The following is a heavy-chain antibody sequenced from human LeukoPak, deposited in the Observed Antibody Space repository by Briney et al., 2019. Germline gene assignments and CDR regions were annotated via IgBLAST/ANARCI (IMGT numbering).Heavy chain of an antibody. CDR2: IYYSGST. V-gene: IGHV4-31*03. CDR1: GGSISSGGYY. CDR3: ASGKLDSSGYYLDAFDI. Sequence: SETLSLTCTVSGGSISSGGYYWSWIRQHPGKGLEWIGYIYYSGSTYYNPSLKSRVAISVDTSKNQFSLKPSSVTAADTAVYYCASGKLDSSGYYLDAFDIWGQGTMVTVSS. D-gene: IGHD3-22*01. J-gene: IGHJ3*02.